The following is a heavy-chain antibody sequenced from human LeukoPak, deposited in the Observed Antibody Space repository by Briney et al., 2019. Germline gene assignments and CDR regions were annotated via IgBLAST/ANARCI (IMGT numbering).Heavy chain of an antibody. CDR3: ARRMDHCSSTSCYRSPSVKLDY. CDR2: IYTSGST. J-gene: IGHJ4*02. CDR1: GGSISSYY. D-gene: IGHD2-2*01. V-gene: IGHV4-4*07. Sequence: SETLSLTCTVSGGSISSYYWSWIRQPAGKGLEWIGRIYTSGSTNYNPSLKSRVTMSVDTSKNQFSLKLSSVTAADTAVYYCARRMDHCSSTSCYRSPSVKLDYWGQGTLVTVSS.